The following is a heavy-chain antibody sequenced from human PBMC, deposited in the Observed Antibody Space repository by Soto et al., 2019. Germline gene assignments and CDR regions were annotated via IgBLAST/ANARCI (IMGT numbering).Heavy chain of an antibody. CDR3: AKDQLAVAAYYYGMDV. V-gene: IGHV3-43*01. Sequence: PGGSLRLSCAAPGFTFDDYTMHWVRQAPGKGLEWVSLISWDGGSTYYADSVKGRFTISRDNSKNSLYLQMNSLRTEDTALYYCAKDQLAVAAYYYGMDVWGQGTTVTVSS. CDR1: GFTFDDYT. J-gene: IGHJ6*02. D-gene: IGHD6-19*01. CDR2: ISWDGGST.